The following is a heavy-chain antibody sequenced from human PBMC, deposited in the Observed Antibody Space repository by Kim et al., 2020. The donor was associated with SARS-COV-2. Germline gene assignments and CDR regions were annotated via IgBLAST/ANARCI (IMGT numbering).Heavy chain of an antibody. Sequence: GGSLRLSCAASGFTFSSYGMHWVRQAPGKGLEWVAVISYDGSNKYYADSVKGRFTISRDNSKNTLYLQMNSLRAEDTAVYYCAKDNGSWTYYYGMDVWGQGTTVTGSS. J-gene: IGHJ6*02. D-gene: IGHD3-10*01. V-gene: IGHV3-30*18. CDR2: ISYDGSNK. CDR1: GFTFSSYG. CDR3: AKDNGSWTYYYGMDV.